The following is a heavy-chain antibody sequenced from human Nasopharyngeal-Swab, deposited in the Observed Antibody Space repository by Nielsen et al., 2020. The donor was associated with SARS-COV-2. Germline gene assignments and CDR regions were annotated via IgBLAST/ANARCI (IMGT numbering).Heavy chain of an antibody. CDR2: IKQDGSEK. D-gene: IGHD4-17*01. Sequence: GVLKISCAASGFTFSSYWMSWVRQAPGKGLEWVANIKQDGSEKYYVDSVKGRFTISRDNAKNSLYLQMNSLRAEDTAVYYCARDGPDYALDYWGQGTLVTVSS. CDR1: GFTFSSYW. J-gene: IGHJ4*02. CDR3: ARDGPDYALDY. V-gene: IGHV3-7*01.